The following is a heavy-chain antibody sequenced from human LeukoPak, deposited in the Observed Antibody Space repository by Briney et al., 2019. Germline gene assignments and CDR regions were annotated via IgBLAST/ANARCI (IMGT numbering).Heavy chain of an antibody. CDR3: ARRTRGGLSYYYYYYMVV. J-gene: IGHJ6*03. CDR1: GYSFTSYW. Sequence: HGESLKISCKGSGYSFTSYWIGWVRQMPGKGLEWMGIIYPGDSDTRYSPSFQGQVTISADKSISTAYLQWSSLKASDTAMYYCARRTRGGLSYYYYYYMVVWGKGTTVTVSS. V-gene: IGHV5-51*01. CDR2: IYPGDSDT. D-gene: IGHD3-16*02.